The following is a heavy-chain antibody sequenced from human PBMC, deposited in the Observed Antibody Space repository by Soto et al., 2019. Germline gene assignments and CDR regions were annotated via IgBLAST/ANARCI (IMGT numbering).Heavy chain of an antibody. CDR2: INPNSGGT. V-gene: IGHV1-2*02. Sequence: ASVKVSCKASGYTFTGYYMHWVRQAPGQGLEWMGWINPNSGGTNYAQKFQGRATMTRDTSISTAYMELSRLRSDDTAVYYCARDGYCSSTSCYFWFDPWGQGTLVTVSS. J-gene: IGHJ5*02. CDR3: ARDGYCSSTSCYFWFDP. CDR1: GYTFTGYY. D-gene: IGHD2-2*03.